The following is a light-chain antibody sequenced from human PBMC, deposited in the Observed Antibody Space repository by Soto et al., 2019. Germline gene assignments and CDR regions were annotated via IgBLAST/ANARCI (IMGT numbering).Light chain of an antibody. CDR2: GNS. V-gene: IGLV1-40*01. Sequence: QSVLTQPPSVSGAPGQRVTISCTGSSSNIGAGYDVHWYQQLPGTAPKLLIYGNSNRPSGVRDRFSGSKSGTSASLAITGVQAEDEADYYCQSYDSSLSGWVFGGGTKLTVL. J-gene: IGLJ3*02. CDR1: SSNIGAGYD. CDR3: QSYDSSLSGWV.